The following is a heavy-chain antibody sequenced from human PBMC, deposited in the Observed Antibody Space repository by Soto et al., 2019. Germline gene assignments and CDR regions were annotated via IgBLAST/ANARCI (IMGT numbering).Heavy chain of an antibody. CDR2: AGPSGSST. J-gene: IGHJ4*02. D-gene: IGHD3-22*01. CDR1: GVTFGSYA. V-gene: IGHV3-23*01. CDR3: ARTYYYDSKGYYSQLDN. Sequence: GGSRILSCAASGVTFGSYAMSLVRLAPGKGLEWVSVAGPSGSSTFYADSVRGRFTISIDNFENTLYLQMNSLRAADTALYFCARTYYYDSKGYYSQLDNWGQGTLVTVS.